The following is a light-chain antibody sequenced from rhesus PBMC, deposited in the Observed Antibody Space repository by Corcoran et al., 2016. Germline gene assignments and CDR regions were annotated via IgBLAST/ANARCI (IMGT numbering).Light chain of an antibody. J-gene: IGKJ3*01. Sequence: DIQMSQSPSSLSASVGDKVTITCRARQGSSNALACYQQKPGKAPKLLIYDASSLESGVPSRFSGSRSGTDFTITISSLQPEDFATYSSQQCYSTPFTFGPGTKLDI. CDR1: QGSSNA. V-gene: IGKV1-33*02. CDR3: QQCYSTPFT. CDR2: DAS.